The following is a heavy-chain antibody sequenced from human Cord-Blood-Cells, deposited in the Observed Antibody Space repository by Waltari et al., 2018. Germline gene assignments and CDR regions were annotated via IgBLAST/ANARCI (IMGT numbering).Heavy chain of an antibody. Sequence: EVQLVESGGGLIKPGGSLRLSCAASGFTVSSNYMSWVHQAPGKGLEWVSVIYSGGSTYYADSVKGRFTISRDNSKNTLYLQMNSLRAEDTAVYYCARDIAAADDDAFDIWGQGTMVTVSS. D-gene: IGHD6-13*01. CDR1: GFTVSSNY. J-gene: IGHJ3*02. V-gene: IGHV3-53*01. CDR3: ARDIAAADDDAFDI. CDR2: IYSGGST.